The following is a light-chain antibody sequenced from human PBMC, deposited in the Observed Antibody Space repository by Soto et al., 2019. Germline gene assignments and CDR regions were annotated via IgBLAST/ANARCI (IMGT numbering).Light chain of an antibody. CDR2: AAS. CDR3: QHAKSFPVT. CDR1: QDVGRW. J-gene: IGKJ5*01. Sequence: DIQMTQSPSSLSASVGDTVTITYRPSQDVGRWLSWYQQKPGKAPKILIFAASSLQSGVPSRFSGSGSGTDFTLTITSLQSEDFATYYCQHAKSFPVTFGQGTRLEIK. V-gene: IGKV1D-12*01.